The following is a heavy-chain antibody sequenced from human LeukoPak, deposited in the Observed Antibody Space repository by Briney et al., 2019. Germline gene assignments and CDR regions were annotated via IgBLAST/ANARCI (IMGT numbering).Heavy chain of an antibody. CDR3: ARGPLNCSSTSCYNPDNDAFDI. V-gene: IGHV4-34*01. CDR1: GGSFSGYY. J-gene: IGHJ3*02. Sequence: SSETLSLTCAVYGGSFSGYYWSWIRQPPGKGLEWTGEINHSGSTNYNPSLKSRVTISVDTSKNQFSLKLSSVTAADTAVYYCARGPLNCSSTSCYNPDNDAFDIWGQGTMVTVSS. CDR2: INHSGST. D-gene: IGHD2-2*02.